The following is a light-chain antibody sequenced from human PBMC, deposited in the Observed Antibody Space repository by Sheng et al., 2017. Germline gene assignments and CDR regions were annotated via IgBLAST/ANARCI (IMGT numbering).Light chain of an antibody. V-gene: IGLV3-21*02. CDR1: NIGSYS. J-gene: IGLJ2*01. CDR3: QVWGRDDSHVV. Sequence: SYELTQPPSVSVAPGQTARITCGGNNIGSYSVHWYHQKPGQAPVVVVYVDSDRPSGIPGRISAYNSGNTATLTITRVEAGDEADYYCQVWGRDDSHVVFGGGTKLTVL. CDR2: VDS.